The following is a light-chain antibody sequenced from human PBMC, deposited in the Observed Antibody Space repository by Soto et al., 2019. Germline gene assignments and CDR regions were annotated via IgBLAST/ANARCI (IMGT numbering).Light chain of an antibody. V-gene: IGKV3-20*01. CDR3: QQYGSSPLT. CDR1: QSVSSNY. CDR2: RAS. Sequence: EIVLTQSPGTPSLSPGERATLSCRASQSVSSNYVAWYQQKPGQTPKVLIYRASSRATGIPDRFSGSGSGTDFTLTISRLEPEDFAMYYCQQYGSSPLTFGGGTKVDIK. J-gene: IGKJ4*01.